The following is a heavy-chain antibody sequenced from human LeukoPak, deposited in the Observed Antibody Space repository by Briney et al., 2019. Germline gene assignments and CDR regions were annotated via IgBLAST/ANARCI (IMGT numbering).Heavy chain of an antibody. J-gene: IGHJ4*02. CDR1: ADSFSHYY. CDR2: IYSTGST. V-gene: IGHV4-59*01. Sequence: SETLSLTCTLSADSFSHYYWSWIRQPPGKGLEWLGHIYSTGSTDYNPSLRSRVVISIDSSTNQFSLKLRSVTAADTAFYYCARLRWQLVGPYFDSWSQGTLVTVSS. CDR3: ARLRWQLVGPYFDS. D-gene: IGHD1-26*01.